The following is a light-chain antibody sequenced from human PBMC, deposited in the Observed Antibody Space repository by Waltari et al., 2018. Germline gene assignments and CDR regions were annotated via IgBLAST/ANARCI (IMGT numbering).Light chain of an antibody. CDR1: SSDIGDNY. Sequence: QSVLTQPPSASGTPGQRVTISCSGRSSDIGDNYVYWYKQPPGTAPKLLIYGNTQRPSGVPDRFSGSKSGTSASLAISDLRSEDEADYYCAAWDDNLLYVFGTGTKVTVL. CDR2: GNT. V-gene: IGLV1-47*01. J-gene: IGLJ1*01. CDR3: AAWDDNLLYV.